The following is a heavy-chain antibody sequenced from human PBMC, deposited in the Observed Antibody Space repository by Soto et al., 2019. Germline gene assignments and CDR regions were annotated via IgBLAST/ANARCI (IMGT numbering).Heavy chain of an antibody. J-gene: IGHJ6*02. CDR1: GFTFSSYG. Sequence: GGSLRLSCAASGFTFSSYGMHWVRQAPGKGLEWVAVISYDGSNKYYADSVKGRFTISRDNSKNTLYLQMNSLRAEDTAVYYCAEGLLWFGELSRYYGMDVWGQGTTVTVSS. V-gene: IGHV3-30*18. D-gene: IGHD3-10*01. CDR2: ISYDGSNK. CDR3: AEGLLWFGELSRYYGMDV.